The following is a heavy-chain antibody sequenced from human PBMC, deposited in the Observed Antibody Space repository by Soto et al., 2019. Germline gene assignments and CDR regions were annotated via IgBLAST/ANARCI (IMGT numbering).Heavy chain of an antibody. D-gene: IGHD3-16*01. CDR2: IKEDGSEK. J-gene: IGHJ4*02. V-gene: IGHV3-7*01. CDR1: GFTFSSFW. CDR3: GRDYGGY. Sequence: EVQLVESGGGLVQPGGSLRLSCAASGFTFSSFWMGWVRQAPGKGLEWVANIKEDGSEKYYVESVKGQFTISRDNAKNSLYLQMNSLRADDTAVYYCGRDYGGYWGQGTLVTVSS.